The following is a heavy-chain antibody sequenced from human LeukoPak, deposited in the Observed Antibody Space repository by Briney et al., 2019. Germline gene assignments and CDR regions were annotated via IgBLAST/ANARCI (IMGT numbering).Heavy chain of an antibody. Sequence: GGSLRLSCAASGFTFSSYATHWVRQAPGKGLEWVAVISYDGSNKYYADSVKGRFTISRDNSKNTLYLQMNSLRAEDTAVYYCAREGGIYYDSSGILDYWGQGTLVTVSS. CDR2: ISYDGSNK. CDR3: AREGGIYYDSSGILDY. CDR1: GFTFSSYA. V-gene: IGHV3-30-3*01. D-gene: IGHD3-22*01. J-gene: IGHJ4*02.